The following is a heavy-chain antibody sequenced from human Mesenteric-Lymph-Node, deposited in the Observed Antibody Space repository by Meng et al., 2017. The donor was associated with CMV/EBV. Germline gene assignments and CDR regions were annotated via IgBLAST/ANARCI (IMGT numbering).Heavy chain of an antibody. CDR3: GREGRGESLGMDV. CDR2: IYYSGGT. V-gene: IGHV4-59*01. CDR1: GGSISSYY. J-gene: IGHJ6*02. Sequence: GSLRLSCTVSGGSISSYYWSWIRQPPGKGLEWIGYIYYSGGTTYNPSLKSRVTISVDTSKNQFSLKLSSVTAADTAVYYCGREGRGESLGMDVWGQGTTVTVSS. D-gene: IGHD3-16*01.